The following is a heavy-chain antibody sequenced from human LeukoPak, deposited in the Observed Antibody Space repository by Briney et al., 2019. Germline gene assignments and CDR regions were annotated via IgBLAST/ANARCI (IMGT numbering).Heavy chain of an antibody. V-gene: IGHV4-34*01. CDR1: GGSFSGYC. D-gene: IGHD3-16*01. CDR3: AGTRDVTSLGFDY. J-gene: IGHJ4*02. CDR2: INHSGST. Sequence: PSETLSLTCAVYGGSFSGYCWSWIRQPPGKGLEWIGEINHSGSTNYNPSLKSRVTISVDTSKNQFSLKLSSVTAADTAVYYCAGTRDVTSLGFDYWGQGTLVTVSS.